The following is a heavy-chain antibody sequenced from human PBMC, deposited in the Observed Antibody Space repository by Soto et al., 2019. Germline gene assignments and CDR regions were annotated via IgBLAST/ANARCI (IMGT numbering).Heavy chain of an antibody. V-gene: IGHV2-5*01. CDR1: GFSFSTSGVG. Sequence: SGPTLVNPTQTLTLTCSFTGFSFSTSGVGVGWVRQPPGKVLEWLALIYWSGDEHYRPSLKSRLTITKDTSKNQVVLIMTNMDPVDTATYYCARGLATLPVFAFDVWGQGTTVTVSS. CDR3: ARGLATLPVFAFDV. D-gene: IGHD6-6*01. CDR2: IYWSGDE. J-gene: IGHJ3*01.